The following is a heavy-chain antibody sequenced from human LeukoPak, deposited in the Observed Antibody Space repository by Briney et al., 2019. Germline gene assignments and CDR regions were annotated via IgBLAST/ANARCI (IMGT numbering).Heavy chain of an antibody. Sequence: SETLSLTCAVSGASISSSNYYWGWVRQSPGKGLEWIGSIYHSGSTYYNPSLKSRVTISADTSKNQFSLKLSSVTAADTAVYYCARYPITMIGNLDYWGQGTLVTVSS. CDR3: ARYPITMIGNLDY. D-gene: IGHD3-22*01. CDR2: IYHSGST. CDR1: GASISSSNYY. V-gene: IGHV4-39*07. J-gene: IGHJ4*02.